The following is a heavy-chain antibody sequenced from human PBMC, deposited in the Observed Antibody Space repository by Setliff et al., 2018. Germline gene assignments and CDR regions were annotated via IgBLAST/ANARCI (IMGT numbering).Heavy chain of an antibody. D-gene: IGHD3-22*01. Sequence: ASVKVSCKASGYTFTSYGFSWVRQAPGQGLEWMGIINPSGGSTTYAQKFQGRVTMTRDTSTSTVYMELSSLRSEDTAVYYCARSYYYDSSKDEKLDYWGQGTLVTVSS. J-gene: IGHJ4*02. CDR1: GYTFTSYG. V-gene: IGHV1-46*01. CDR2: INPSGGST. CDR3: ARSYYYDSSKDEKLDY.